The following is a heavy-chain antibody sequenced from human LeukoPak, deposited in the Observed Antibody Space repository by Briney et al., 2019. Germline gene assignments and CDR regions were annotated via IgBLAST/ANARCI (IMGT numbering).Heavy chain of an antibody. CDR3: ARLTMFRGVIYGTDWHSDL. J-gene: IGHJ2*01. Sequence: SETLSLTCSVSGGSINSYYWSWVRQPAGKGLEWVGRIYTSGSTNYNPSLKSRITMSVDMSKNQFSLKLSSVTAADTAVYYCARLTMFRGVIYGTDWHSDLWGRGTLVTVSS. CDR2: IYTSGST. CDR1: GGSINSYY. V-gene: IGHV4-4*07. D-gene: IGHD3-10*01.